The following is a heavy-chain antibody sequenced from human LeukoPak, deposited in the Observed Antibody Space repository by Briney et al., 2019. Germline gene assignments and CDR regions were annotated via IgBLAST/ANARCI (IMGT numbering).Heavy chain of an antibody. CDR3: ARRAAAVGGWDADY. CDR1: GYTFTGYY. Sequence: ASVKVSCKASGYTFTGYYMHWVRQAPGQGLEWMGRINPNSGGTNYAQNFHNRVTMTTDTSTSTAYMELRSLRSDDTAVYYCARRAAAVGGWDADYWGQGTLVTVSS. V-gene: IGHV1-2*06. CDR2: INPNSGGT. J-gene: IGHJ4*02. D-gene: IGHD6-13*01.